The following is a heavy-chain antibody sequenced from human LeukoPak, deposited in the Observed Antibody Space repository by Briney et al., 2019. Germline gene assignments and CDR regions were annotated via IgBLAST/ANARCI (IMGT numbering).Heavy chain of an antibody. J-gene: IGHJ5*02. Sequence: SETLSLTCAVYGWSFSGYYWSWIRQPPGKGLEWIGEISHIGSTNYNPSLKSRVTISVDTSKNQFSLKLSSLTAADTAVYYCARGPTYYYGSGSYYQNWFDPWGQGTLVTVSS. D-gene: IGHD3-10*01. V-gene: IGHV4-34*01. CDR1: GWSFSGYY. CDR2: ISHIGST. CDR3: ARGPTYYYGSGSYYQNWFDP.